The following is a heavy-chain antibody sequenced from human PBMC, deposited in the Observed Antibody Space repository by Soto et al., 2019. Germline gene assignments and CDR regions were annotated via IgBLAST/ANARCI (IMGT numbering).Heavy chain of an antibody. V-gene: IGHV3-23*01. D-gene: IGHD3-10*01. CDR3: AKPVQVGPHYHYGTDV. J-gene: IGHJ6*02. Sequence: EVQLLESGGGLVQPGGSLRLSCAASGFTFSTYAMTWVRQAPGKGLQWVSAMSDSGDSTHYADFVQGRFTISRDNSENTLYLQMNSLRAEDTAMYYCAKPVQVGPHYHYGTDVWGQGTTVTVSS. CDR2: MSDSGDST. CDR1: GFTFSTYA.